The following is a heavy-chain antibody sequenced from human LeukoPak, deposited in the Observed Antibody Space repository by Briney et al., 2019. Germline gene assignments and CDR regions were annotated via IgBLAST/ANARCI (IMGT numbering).Heavy chain of an antibody. D-gene: IGHD2-2*01. V-gene: IGHV1-18*01. CDR2: ISAYNGNT. Sequence: ASVKVSCKASGYTFTSYGISWVRQAPGQGLEWMGWISAYNGNTNYAQKLQGRVTTTTDTSTSTAYMELRSLRSDDTAVYYCARDQGYCSSTSCFRFDYWGQGTLVTVSS. J-gene: IGHJ4*02. CDR1: GYTFTSYG. CDR3: ARDQGYCSSTSCFRFDY.